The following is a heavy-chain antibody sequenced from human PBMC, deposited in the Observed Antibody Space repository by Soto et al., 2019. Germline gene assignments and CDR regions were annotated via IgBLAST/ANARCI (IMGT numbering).Heavy chain of an antibody. CDR1: GGTFSSYA. CDR2: IIPIFGTA. Sequence: ASVKVSCKASGGTFSSYAISWVRQAPGQGLEWMGGIIPIFGTANYAQKFQGRVTITADESTSTAYMELSSLRSEDTAVYYCASRPPQGYHYYYGMDVWGQGTTVTVSS. D-gene: IGHD6-6*01. V-gene: IGHV1-69*13. CDR3: ASRPPQGYHYYYGMDV. J-gene: IGHJ6*02.